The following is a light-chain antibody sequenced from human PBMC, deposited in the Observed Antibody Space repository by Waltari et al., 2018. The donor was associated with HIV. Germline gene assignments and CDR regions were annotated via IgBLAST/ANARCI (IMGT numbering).Light chain of an antibody. CDR1: QTVVFRTKQSDYNH. CDR3: QQYYINPLT. V-gene: IGKV4-1*01. Sequence: DILTTHSPDSLALLLDERAPIHFRSIQTVVFRTKQSDYNHIAWYQHKPGQPPKLLFYWASTRESGVPDRFSASGSGTDFTLTINSLQAEDVAIYYCQQYYINPLTFGHGTRVEIK. CDR2: WAS. J-gene: IGKJ3*01.